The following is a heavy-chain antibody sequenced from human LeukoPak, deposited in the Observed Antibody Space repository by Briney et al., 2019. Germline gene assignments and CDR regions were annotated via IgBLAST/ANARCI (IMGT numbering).Heavy chain of an antibody. CDR1: GGSISSFY. CDR2: IYYSGST. J-gene: IGHJ2*01. V-gene: IGHV4-59*08. Sequence: PSETLSLTCTVSGGSISSFYWSWIRQPPGKGLEWIGCIYYSGSTNYNPSLKTRVTISVDTSKNQFSLKLSSVTAADTAVYYCARHPGSDGDLTWYFDVWGRGTLVTVSS. D-gene: IGHD4-17*01. CDR3: ARHPGSDGDLTWYFDV.